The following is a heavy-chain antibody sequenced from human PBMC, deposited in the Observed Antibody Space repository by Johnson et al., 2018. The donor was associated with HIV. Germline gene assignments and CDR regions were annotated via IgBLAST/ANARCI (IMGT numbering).Heavy chain of an antibody. V-gene: IGHV3-15*01. CDR3: ARNGLIPAAKGVAFDI. CDR2: IKSKTDGGTK. CDR1: GFTFSYAW. J-gene: IGHJ3*02. Sequence: EVHLVESGGNLVKPGGSLRLSCAASGFTFSYAWMSWVRQAPGKGLEWVGRIKSKTDGGTKDYTAPVKGRFTISRDDSKNTLYLQMNSLKTEDTAVYYCARNGLIPAAKGVAFDIWGQGTTVTVSS. D-gene: IGHD2-2*01.